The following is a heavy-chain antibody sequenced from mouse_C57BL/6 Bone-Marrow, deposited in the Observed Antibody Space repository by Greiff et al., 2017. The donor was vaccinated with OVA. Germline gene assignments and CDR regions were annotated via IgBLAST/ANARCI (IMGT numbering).Heavy chain of an antibody. J-gene: IGHJ3*01. Sequence: VQGVESGAELVRPGASVTLSCKASGYTFTDYEMHWVKQTPVHGLEWIGAIDPETGGTAYNQKFKGKAILTADKSSSTAYMELRSLTSEDSAVYYCTRSDITTVVPFAYWGQGTLVTVSA. D-gene: IGHD1-1*01. CDR2: IDPETGGT. CDR3: TRSDITTVVPFAY. CDR1: GYTFTDYE. V-gene: IGHV1-15*01.